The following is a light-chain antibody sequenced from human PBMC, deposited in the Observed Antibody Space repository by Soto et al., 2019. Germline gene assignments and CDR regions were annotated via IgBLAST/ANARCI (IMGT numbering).Light chain of an antibody. CDR3: QQYDSYSLS. V-gene: IGKV1-5*03. CDR2: KAS. Sequence: DIQMTQSPSTLSASVGDRVTITCRASQSISSWLAWYQQKPGKAPKLLIYKASTLDSGVPSRFSGSGSGTEFTLSISSLQPDDFATYYCQQYDSYSLSFGPGTKVEIK. CDR1: QSISSW. J-gene: IGKJ3*01.